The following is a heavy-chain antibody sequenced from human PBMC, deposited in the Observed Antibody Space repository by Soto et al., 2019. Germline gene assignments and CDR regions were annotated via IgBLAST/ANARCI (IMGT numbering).Heavy chain of an antibody. CDR1: GFTFSSYA. D-gene: IGHD3-22*01. J-gene: IGHJ4*02. V-gene: IGHV3-23*01. CDR3: AKDKYYYDSSGYFDY. CDR2: ISGSGGST. Sequence: GGSLRLSCAASGFTFSSYAMSWVRQAPGKGLEWVSAISGSGGSTYYADSVKGRFTISRDNSKNTLYLQMNSLRAEDTAVYYCAKDKYYYDSSGYFDYWGQGTLVTVSS.